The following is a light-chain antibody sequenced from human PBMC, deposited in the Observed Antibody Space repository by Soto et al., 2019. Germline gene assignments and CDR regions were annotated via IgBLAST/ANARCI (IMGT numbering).Light chain of an antibody. CDR1: PSLSSSY. CDR3: QQYVRSPIT. Sequence: ETVLTQSPGTLSLSPGEKATLSCRASPSLSSSYLAWYQQKPGQAPRLVIYGASSRAAGIPDRFSGIGSGTDFTLTINRLEPEDFAVYYCQQYVRSPITFGQGTRLEIK. V-gene: IGKV3-20*01. J-gene: IGKJ5*01. CDR2: GAS.